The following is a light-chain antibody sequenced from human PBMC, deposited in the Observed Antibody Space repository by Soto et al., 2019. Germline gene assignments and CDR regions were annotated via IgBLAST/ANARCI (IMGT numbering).Light chain of an antibody. V-gene: IGKV1-39*01. CDR1: QVIVSSF. Sequence: DIQMTQSPSSLSASLGDRVTITFPASQVIVSSFIGWYQQKPGKAPKLLIYKASTLKSGVPSRFSGSGSGTDFTLTISSLQPEDFATYYCQQSYSTPPAFGQGTRLEI. J-gene: IGKJ5*01. CDR3: QQSYSTPPA. CDR2: KAS.